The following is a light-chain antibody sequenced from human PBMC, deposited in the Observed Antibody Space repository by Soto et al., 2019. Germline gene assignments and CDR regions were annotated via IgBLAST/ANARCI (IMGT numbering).Light chain of an antibody. V-gene: IGKV3-15*01. CDR3: QQHSKGPHA. J-gene: IGKJ4*01. CDR2: GAS. Sequence: EIVMTQSPATLSVSPGERATLSCRASQSVSSNLAWYQQKPGQAPRLLVYGASTRATGMPARFSGSGSGTQCSLTISRLQSEYYAVYSGQQHSKGPHAFGGETQVEIK. CDR1: QSVSSN.